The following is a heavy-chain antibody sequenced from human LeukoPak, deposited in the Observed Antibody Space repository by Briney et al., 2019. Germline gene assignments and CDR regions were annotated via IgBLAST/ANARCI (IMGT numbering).Heavy chain of an antibody. CDR2: ISSSGSTI. D-gene: IGHD6-19*01. CDR1: GFTFSSYE. CDR3: ARALLAVAGY. V-gene: IGHV3-48*03. J-gene: IGHJ4*02. Sequence: GGSLRLSCAASGFTFSSYEMNWVRQAPGKGVEWVSYISSSGSTIYYADSVKGRFTISRDNDKNSLYLQMNSLRAEDTAVYYCARALLAVAGYWGQGTLVTVSS.